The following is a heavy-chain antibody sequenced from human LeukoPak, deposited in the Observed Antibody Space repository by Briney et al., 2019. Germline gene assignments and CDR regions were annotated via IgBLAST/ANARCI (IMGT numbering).Heavy chain of an antibody. CDR1: GFTFSSYW. D-gene: IGHD3-22*01. Sequence: GGSLRLSCAASGFTFSSYWKSWVRQAPGKGLEWVANIKQDGSEKYYVDSVRGRFTISRDNAKNSLYLQMNSLRAEDTAAYYCASHTYYYDSSGYLFDYWGQGTLVTVSS. V-gene: IGHV3-7*01. CDR3: ASHTYYYDSSGYLFDY. J-gene: IGHJ4*02. CDR2: IKQDGSEK.